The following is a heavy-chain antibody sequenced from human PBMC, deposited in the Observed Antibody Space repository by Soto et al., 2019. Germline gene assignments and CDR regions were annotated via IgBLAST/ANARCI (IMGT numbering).Heavy chain of an antibody. CDR3: ARDLEGPFDY. V-gene: IGHV3-33*01. J-gene: IGHJ4*02. D-gene: IGHD1-1*01. Sequence: QVQLVESGGGVVQPGRSLRLSCAASGFTFSRYGMHWVRQAPGKGLEWVAVIWYDGSNKYYADSVKGRFTISRDNSKNTLYVQMNSLRAEDTAVYYCARDLEGPFDYWGQGTLVTVSS. CDR2: IWYDGSNK. CDR1: GFTFSRYG.